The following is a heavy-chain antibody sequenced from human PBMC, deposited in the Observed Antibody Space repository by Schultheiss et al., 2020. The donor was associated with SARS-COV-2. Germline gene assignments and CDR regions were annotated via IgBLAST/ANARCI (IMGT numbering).Heavy chain of an antibody. V-gene: IGHV4-38-2*02. CDR3: ARGSQRARDYYGMDV. J-gene: IGHJ6*02. CDR1: GGSISSGYY. D-gene: IGHD5-24*01. Sequence: SETLSLTCTVSGGSISSGYYWGWIRQPPGKELEWIGSIYHSGSTYYNPSLKSRVTISVDTSKNQFSLKLSSVTAADTAVYYCARGSQRARDYYGMDVWGQGTTVTVSS. CDR2: IYHSGST.